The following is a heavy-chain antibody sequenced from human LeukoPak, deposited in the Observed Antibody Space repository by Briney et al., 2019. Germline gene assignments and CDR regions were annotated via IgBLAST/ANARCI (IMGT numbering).Heavy chain of an antibody. Sequence: GGSLRLSCAASGFTFRSYWMSWVRQAPGKGLEWVANIKEDGSKKYYVDSVKGRFTISRDNAKNSLYLQMNSLRVEDTAVYYCARESSNYYGSGRYYNGMDVWGQGTTVTVSS. V-gene: IGHV3-7*01. CDR1: GFTFRSYW. D-gene: IGHD3-10*01. CDR3: ARESSNYYGSGRYYNGMDV. J-gene: IGHJ6*02. CDR2: IKEDGSKK.